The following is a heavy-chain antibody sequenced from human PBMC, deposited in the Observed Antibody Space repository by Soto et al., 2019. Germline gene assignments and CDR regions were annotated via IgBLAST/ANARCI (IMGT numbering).Heavy chain of an antibody. CDR3: AHRDYFDY. V-gene: IGHV2-5*01. CDR2: IYWNGDK. J-gene: IGHJ4*02. CDR1: GFSLSTTGLS. Sequence: SGPTLVNPTQTLTLTCTFSGFSLSTTGLSVGWIRQPPGKALEWLALIYWNGDKRYNPSLKNRLTINKDTSKSQVVLTVADMDPVDTATYYFAHRDYFDYWVPGTLVTVSS.